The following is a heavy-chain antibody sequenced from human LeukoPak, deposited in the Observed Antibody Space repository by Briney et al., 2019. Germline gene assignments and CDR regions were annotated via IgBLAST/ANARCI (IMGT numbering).Heavy chain of an antibody. CDR1: GFTFSSYW. CDR2: IKQDGSEK. J-gene: IGHJ4*02. Sequence: GGSLRLSCAASGFTFSSYWMSWVRQAPGKGLEWVANIKQDGSEKYYVDSVKGRFTISRDNSKNTVYLQMNSLRAEDTAEYYCAKWTRYCSGGSCYGGTFDYWGQGTLVTVSS. V-gene: IGHV3-7*03. CDR3: AKWTRYCSGGSCYGGTFDY. D-gene: IGHD2-15*01.